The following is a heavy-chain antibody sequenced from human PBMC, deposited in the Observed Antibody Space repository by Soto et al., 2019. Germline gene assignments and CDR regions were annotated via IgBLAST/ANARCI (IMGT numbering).Heavy chain of an antibody. J-gene: IGHJ4*02. CDR3: ARERWGAREYYFDD. V-gene: IGHV4-30-2*01. D-gene: IGHD4-17*01. CDR1: GGSISSGGSS. Sequence: SETLSLTCAVSGGSISSGGSSWSWIRQPPGKGLEWIGYIHHTGTTYYNPSLKSRVTISIHRSKHQFSLNLNSVTAADTAVYYWARERWGAREYYFDDWGQGTLVTVSS. CDR2: IHHTGTT.